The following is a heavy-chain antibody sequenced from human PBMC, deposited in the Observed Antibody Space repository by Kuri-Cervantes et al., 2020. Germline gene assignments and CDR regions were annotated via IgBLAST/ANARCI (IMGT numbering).Heavy chain of an antibody. D-gene: IGHD2-15*01. CDR2: IYYTGDT. Sequence: SETLSLTCTVSGGSISSYYWSWIRQPPGQGLEWIGYIYYTGDTNYNPSLKSRVTVSLDTSKNQFSLSLSSVTAADTAVYYCARVDRGTFDIWGQGTLVTVSS. J-gene: IGHJ4*03. CDR3: ARVDRGTFDI. V-gene: IGHV4-59*01. CDR1: GGSISSYY.